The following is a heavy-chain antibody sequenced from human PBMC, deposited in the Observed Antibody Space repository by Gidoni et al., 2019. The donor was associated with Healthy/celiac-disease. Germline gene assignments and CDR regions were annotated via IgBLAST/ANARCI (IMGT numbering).Heavy chain of an antibody. CDR3: ARVSQYYDSSGSRPYYYYGMDV. D-gene: IGHD3-22*01. CDR2: IWYDGSNK. CDR1: GFTFSSYG. J-gene: IGHJ6*02. V-gene: IGHV3-33*01. Sequence: QVQLVESGGGVVQPGRSLRLSCAASGFTFSSYGMHWVRQAPGKGLEWVAVIWYDGSNKYYADSVKGRFTISRDNSKNTLYLQMNSLRAEDTAVYYCARVSQYYDSSGSRPYYYYGMDVWGQGTTVTVSS.